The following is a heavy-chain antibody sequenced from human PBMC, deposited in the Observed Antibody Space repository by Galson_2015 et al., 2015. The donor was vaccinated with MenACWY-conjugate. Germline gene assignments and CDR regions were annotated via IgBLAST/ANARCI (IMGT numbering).Heavy chain of an antibody. CDR1: GFVFSGYA. D-gene: IGHD3-10*01. CDR2: ISGSGGDI. V-gene: IGHV3-23*01. Sequence: LRLSCAASGFVFSGYAMNWVRQAPGKGLEWVSSISGSGGDIYYADSVKGRFTISKDFSQNTVHLQMDSLRAEDTAQYYCVKDRFGGGNWLDAWGQGTLVIVSS. CDR3: VKDRFGGGNWLDA. J-gene: IGHJ5*02.